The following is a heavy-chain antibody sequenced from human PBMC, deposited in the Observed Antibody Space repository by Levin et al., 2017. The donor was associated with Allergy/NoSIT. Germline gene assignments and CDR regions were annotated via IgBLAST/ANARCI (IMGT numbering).Heavy chain of an antibody. CDR1: GDSVSSNSAA. V-gene: IGHV6-1*01. Sequence: SETLSLTCAISGDSVSSNSAAWNWIRQSPSRGLEWLGRTYYTSKWYHDYAVSVKSRITINPDTYKNQFSLQLNSVTPEDTAVYYCAREEGSCRNGVCSRGWKAWGQGTLVTVSS. J-gene: IGHJ5*02. CDR2: TYYTSKWYH. CDR3: AREEGSCRNGVCSRGWKA. D-gene: IGHD2-8*01.